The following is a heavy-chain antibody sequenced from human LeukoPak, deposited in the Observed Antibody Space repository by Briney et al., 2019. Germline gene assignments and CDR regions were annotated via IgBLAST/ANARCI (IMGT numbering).Heavy chain of an antibody. CDR2: INHSGST. CDR3: ARPRSSSTFYFDY. Sequence: SETLSLTCTVSGGSISSYYWSWIRQPPGKGLEWIGEINHSGSTNYNPSLKSRVTISVDTSKNQFSLKLSSVTAADTAVYYCARPRSSSTFYFDYWGQGTLVTVSS. D-gene: IGHD6-6*01. J-gene: IGHJ4*02. V-gene: IGHV4-34*01. CDR1: GGSISSYY.